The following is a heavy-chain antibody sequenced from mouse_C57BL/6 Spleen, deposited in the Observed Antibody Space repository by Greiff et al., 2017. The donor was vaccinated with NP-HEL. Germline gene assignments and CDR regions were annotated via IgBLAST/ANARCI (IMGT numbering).Heavy chain of an antibody. CDR1: GYTFTSYW. Sequence: VQLQQSGAELVRPGSSVKLSCKASGYTFTSYWMDWVKQRPGQGLEWIGNIYPSDSETHYNQKFKDKATLTVDKSSSTAYMQLSSLTSEDSAVYYWARPGDYGSSYDYWGQGTTLTVSS. CDR3: ARPGDYGSSYDY. J-gene: IGHJ2*01. D-gene: IGHD1-1*01. V-gene: IGHV1-61*01. CDR2: IYPSDSET.